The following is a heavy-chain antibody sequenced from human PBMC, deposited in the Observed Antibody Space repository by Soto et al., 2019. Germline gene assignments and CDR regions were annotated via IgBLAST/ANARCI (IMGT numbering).Heavy chain of an antibody. CDR2: TPYDGINT. CDR1: GFIFSSYG. J-gene: IGHJ4*02. D-gene: IGHD2-8*01. CDR3: AKDRKAHGVTYFDY. V-gene: IGHV3-30*18. Sequence: GGSLRLSCAASGFIFSSYGMHWVRQAPGKGLEWVAVTPYDGINTYYADSVKGRFTISRDNSKNTLYLQMDSLRAEDTAVYYCAKDRKAHGVTYFDYWGQGTLVTVSS.